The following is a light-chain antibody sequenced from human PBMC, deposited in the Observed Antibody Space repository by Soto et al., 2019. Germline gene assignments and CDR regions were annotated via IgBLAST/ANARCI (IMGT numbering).Light chain of an antibody. Sequence: QSALTQPASVSGSPGQSSTISCTGTTGDVGGYNSVSWYQQHPGKAPKLMIYDVSNRPSGVSNRFSGSKSGNTASLTISGLQAEDEADYYCSSYTSSSTLIFGGGTKLTVL. J-gene: IGLJ2*01. CDR3: SSYTSSSTLI. CDR2: DVS. V-gene: IGLV2-14*03. CDR1: TGDVGGYNS.